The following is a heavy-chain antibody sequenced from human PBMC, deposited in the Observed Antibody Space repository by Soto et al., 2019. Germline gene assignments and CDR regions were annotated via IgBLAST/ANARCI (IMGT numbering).Heavy chain of an antibody. V-gene: IGHV4-30-2*01. J-gene: IGHJ5*02. Sequence: TSETLSLTCAVXXGSXSSGGXSWSWSRQPPGKGLEWIGYIYHSGSTYYNPSLKSRVTISVDRSKNQFSLKLSSVTAADTAVYYCARVPLPWGQGTLVTVS. CDR3: ARVPLP. CDR1: XGSXSSGGXS. CDR2: IYHSGST.